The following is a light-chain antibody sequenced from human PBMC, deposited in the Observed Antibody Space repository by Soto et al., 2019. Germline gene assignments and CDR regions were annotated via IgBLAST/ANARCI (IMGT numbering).Light chain of an antibody. CDR3: HQFGSLPET. J-gene: IGKJ1*01. CDR1: QSVASSY. Sequence: EDVLTQSPGTLSLSPGERVTLSCRASQSVASSYLAWYQQKPRRAPRLLFYSASSMATGIPDRFSGSGSGTDVTLTISRLEPDDLAVYYCHQFGSLPETFGQGTNVE. CDR2: SAS. V-gene: IGKV3-20*01.